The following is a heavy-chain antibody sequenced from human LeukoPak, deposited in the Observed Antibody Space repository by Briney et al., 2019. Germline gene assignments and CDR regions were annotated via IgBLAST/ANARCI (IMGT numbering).Heavy chain of an antibody. CDR3: ARGYDILTGYYRGYFDY. J-gene: IGHJ4*02. CDR1: GGSISSGSYY. D-gene: IGHD3-9*01. Sequence: SETLSLTCTVSGGSISSGSYYWSWIRQPAGKGLEWIGRIYTSGSTNYNPSLKSRVTISVDTSKNQFSLKLSSVTAADTAVYYCARGYDILTGYYRGYFDYWGQGTLVTVSS. CDR2: IYTSGST. V-gene: IGHV4-61*02.